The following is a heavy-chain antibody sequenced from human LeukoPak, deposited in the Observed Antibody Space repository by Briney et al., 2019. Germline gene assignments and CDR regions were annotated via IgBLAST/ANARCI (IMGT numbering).Heavy chain of an antibody. CDR3: ARYGYDILTGYWIFDY. J-gene: IGHJ4*02. CDR1: GGSIRGYY. CDR2: IYYSGST. D-gene: IGHD3-9*01. V-gene: IGHV4-59*01. Sequence: PSETLSLTCNVSGGSIRGYYWSWIRQPPGKGLEWIGYIYYSGSTNYNPSLKSRVTISVDTSKNQFSLKLSSVTAADTAVYYCARYGYDILTGYWIFDYWGQGTLVTVSS.